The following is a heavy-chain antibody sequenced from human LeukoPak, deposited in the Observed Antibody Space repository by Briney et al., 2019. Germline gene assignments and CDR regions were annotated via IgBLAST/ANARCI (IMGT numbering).Heavy chain of an antibody. D-gene: IGHD1-14*01. CDR1: GFTFSSYG. CDR3: AKATGYLL. J-gene: IGHJ4*02. V-gene: IGHV3-30*18. CDR2: ILHDGSNK. Sequence: AGVSLRLSCAASGFTFSSYGMNWVRQSPGKGLEWVAVILHDGSNKYYADSVKGRFTISRDNSKNTMYLQMNSLRAEDTAVYYCAKATGYLLWGQGNLDTVSS.